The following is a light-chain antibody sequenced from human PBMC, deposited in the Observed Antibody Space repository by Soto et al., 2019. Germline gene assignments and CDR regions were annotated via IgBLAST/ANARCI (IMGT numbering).Light chain of an antibody. CDR1: QSISSW. CDR2: KAS. V-gene: IGKV1-5*03. J-gene: IGKJ1*01. CDR3: QQYNSYSWT. Sequence: DIQITQSPSTLSASVRDRVIITCRASQSISSWLAWYQQKPGKAPKLLIYKASTLESGVPSRFSGSGSGTEFTLTISSLQPDDFATYYCQQYNSYSWTFGQGTKVDIK.